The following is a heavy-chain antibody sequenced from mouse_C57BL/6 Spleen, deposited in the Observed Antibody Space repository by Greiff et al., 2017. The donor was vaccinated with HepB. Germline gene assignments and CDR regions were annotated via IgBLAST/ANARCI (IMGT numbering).Heavy chain of an antibody. CDR1: GYAFSSSW. CDR2: IYPGDGDT. V-gene: IGHV1-82*01. D-gene: IGHD1-1*01. J-gene: IGHJ1*03. Sequence: VQLQQSGPELVKPGASVKISCKASGYAFSSSWMNWVKQRPGKGLEWIGRIYPGDGDTNYNGKFKGKATLTADKSSSTAYMRLSSLTSEDSAVYFCAGATVVSHWCFDVWGTGTPVTVSS. CDR3: AGATVVSHWCFDV.